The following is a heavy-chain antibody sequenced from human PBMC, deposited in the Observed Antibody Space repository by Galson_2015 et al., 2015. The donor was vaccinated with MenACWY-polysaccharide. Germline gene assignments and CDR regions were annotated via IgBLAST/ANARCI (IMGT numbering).Heavy chain of an antibody. CDR1: GFMFSGHG. CDR3: SAWLWNQFDT. D-gene: IGHD2-21*01. CDR2: INNAATNT. Sequence: SLRLSCAASGFMFSGHGMTWVRQSPGRGLEWVSTINNAATNTHYSDSVRGRFTISRDNSRNTLYLQMNSLRAEDTAIYYCSAWLWNQFDTWGQGIVVTVSS. V-gene: IGHV3-23*01. J-gene: IGHJ5*02.